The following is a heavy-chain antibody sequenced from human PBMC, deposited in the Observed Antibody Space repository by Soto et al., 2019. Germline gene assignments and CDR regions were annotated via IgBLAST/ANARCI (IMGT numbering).Heavy chain of an antibody. CDR3: AKGILSATIGPYAMDV. Sequence: GGSLRLSCEASGFAFRSYAMHWVRQAPGKGLEWVGVISYDGGNIYYADSVKGRFTISRDNSKNTLYVQVKSLRPEDTAVYYCAKGILSATIGPYAMDVWRQGTKVTVSS. J-gene: IGHJ6*02. D-gene: IGHD3-16*01. V-gene: IGHV3-30*18. CDR2: ISYDGGNI. CDR1: GFAFRSYA.